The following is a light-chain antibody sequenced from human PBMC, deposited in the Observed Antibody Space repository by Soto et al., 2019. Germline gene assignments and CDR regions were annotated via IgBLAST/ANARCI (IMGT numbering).Light chain of an antibody. CDR3: QLYGTSPKT. CDR1: ETVAGSY. Sequence: EIVLTQSPGTLSLSPGEIATLSCGASETVAGSYLAWYQQKPGQAPRLLIHGASTRATGIADRFSGSGSGTDFTLTISRLEPEDFAVYYCQLYGTSPKTFGQGTKVDIK. J-gene: IGKJ1*01. CDR2: GAS. V-gene: IGKV3-20*01.